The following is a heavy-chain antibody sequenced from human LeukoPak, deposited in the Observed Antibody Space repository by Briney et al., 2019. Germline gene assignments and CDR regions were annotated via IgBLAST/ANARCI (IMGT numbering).Heavy chain of an antibody. CDR2: IKSDGRTT. Sequence: PGGSLRLSCAASGFTFSNYWMHWVRQAPGKGLVRVSRIKSDGRTTSYADSVKGRFTISRDNAKNTLYLQLSSLRAEDTAVYYCARDGERWLQSVLIYYFDYWGQGTLVTVSS. V-gene: IGHV3-74*01. CDR3: ARDGERWLQSVLIYYFDY. J-gene: IGHJ4*02. CDR1: GFTFSNYW. D-gene: IGHD5-24*01.